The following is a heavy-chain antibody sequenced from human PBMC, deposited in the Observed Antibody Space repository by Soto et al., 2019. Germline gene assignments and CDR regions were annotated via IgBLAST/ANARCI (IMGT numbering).Heavy chain of an antibody. CDR2: IYWDDDK. V-gene: IGHV2-5*02. D-gene: IGHD3-10*01. CDR1: GFSLSTSGVG. J-gene: IGHJ5*02. CDR3: AMGRGVIIGLSLWFDL. Sequence: SGPTLVNPTQTLTLTCTFSGFSLSTSGVGVGWIRQPPGKALEWLALIYWDDDKRYSPSLKSRLTITKDTSKNQVVLTMTNMDPVDTATYYCAMGRGVIIGLSLWFDLWGQGTLVTVSS.